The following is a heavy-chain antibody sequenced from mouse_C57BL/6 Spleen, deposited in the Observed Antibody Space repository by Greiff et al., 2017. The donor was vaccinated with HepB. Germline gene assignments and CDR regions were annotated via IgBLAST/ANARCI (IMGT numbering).Heavy chain of an antibody. CDR2: IYPRSGNT. J-gene: IGHJ3*01. CDR3: AREHYYGSSYWFAY. Sequence: QVQLKESGAELARPGASVKLSCKASGYTFTSYGISWVKQRTGQGLEWIGEIYPRSGNTYYNEKFKGKATLTADKSSSTAYMELRSLTSEDSAVYFCAREHYYGSSYWFAYWGQGTLVTVSA. V-gene: IGHV1-81*01. CDR1: GYTFTSYG. D-gene: IGHD1-1*01.